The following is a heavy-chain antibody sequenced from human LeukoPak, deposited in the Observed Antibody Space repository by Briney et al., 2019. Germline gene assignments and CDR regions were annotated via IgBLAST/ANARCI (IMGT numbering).Heavy chain of an antibody. V-gene: IGHV1-18*01. CDR3: ARDPSNTSGRYAYFDY. J-gene: IGHJ4*02. D-gene: IGHD6-19*01. CDR2: ISCFNGDT. Sequence: ASVKVSCKASGYTFNHHGISWVRQTLGQGLEWMGWISCFNGDTHYAQKFQGRVTMTTDTSTTTAYMELRSLRSDDTALYYCARDPSNTSGRYAYFDYWGQGTLVTVSS. CDR1: GYTFNHHG.